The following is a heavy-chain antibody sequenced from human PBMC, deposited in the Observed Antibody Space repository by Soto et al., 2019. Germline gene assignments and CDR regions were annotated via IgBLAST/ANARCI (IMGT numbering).Heavy chain of an antibody. J-gene: IGHJ4*02. CDR1: GGSFSGYY. CDR2: INHSGST. V-gene: IGHV4-34*01. CDR3: ARVVRNYYDSSGFDY. Sequence: SETLSLTCAVYGGSFSGYYWSWIRQPPGKGLEWIGEINHSGSTNYNPSLKSRVTISVDTSKNQFSLKLSSVTAADTAVYYCARVVRNYYDSSGFDYWGQATLVTVSS. D-gene: IGHD3-22*01.